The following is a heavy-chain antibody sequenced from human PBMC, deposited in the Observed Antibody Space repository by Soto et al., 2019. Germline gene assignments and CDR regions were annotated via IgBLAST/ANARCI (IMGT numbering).Heavy chain of an antibody. CDR3: ARTKIVVVPAATPTLDYYYGMDV. CDR2: INHSGST. D-gene: IGHD2-2*02. J-gene: IGHJ6*02. CDR1: GGSFSGYY. Sequence: LEILSLTCAVYGGSFSGYYWSWIRQPPGKGLEWIGEINHSGSTNYNPSLKSRVTISVDTSKNQFSLKLSSVTAADTAVYYCARTKIVVVPAATPTLDYYYGMDVWGQGTTVTVSS. V-gene: IGHV4-34*01.